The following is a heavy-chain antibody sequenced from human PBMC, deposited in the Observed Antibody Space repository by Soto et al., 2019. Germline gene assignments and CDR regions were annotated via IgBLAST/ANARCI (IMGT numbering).Heavy chain of an antibody. D-gene: IGHD1-1*01. CDR2: IYYSGST. CDR1: GGSISSGGYY. V-gene: IGHV4-31*03. Sequence: QVQLQESGPGLVKPSQTLSLTCPVSGGSISSGGYYWSWIRQHPGKGLEWIGYIYYSGSTYYNPSLKSRVTISVDTTKNQFAPKLSSVTAAGTAVYYCARVERLADAFDIWGQGTMVTVSS. CDR3: ARVERLADAFDI. J-gene: IGHJ3*02.